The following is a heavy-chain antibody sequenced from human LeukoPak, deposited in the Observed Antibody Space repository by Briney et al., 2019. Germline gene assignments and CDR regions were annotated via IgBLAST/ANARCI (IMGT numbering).Heavy chain of an antibody. V-gene: IGHV4-31*03. CDR3: AREVYGEYAFDI. D-gene: IGHD4-17*01. J-gene: IGHJ3*02. CDR1: GGSISSGGYY. CDR2: IYYSGST. Sequence: SETLSLTCTVSGGSISSGGYYWSWIRQHPGKGLEWIGYIYYSGSTYYNPSLKSRVTISVDTPKNQFSLKLSSVTAADTAVYYCAREVYGEYAFDIWGQGTMVTVSS.